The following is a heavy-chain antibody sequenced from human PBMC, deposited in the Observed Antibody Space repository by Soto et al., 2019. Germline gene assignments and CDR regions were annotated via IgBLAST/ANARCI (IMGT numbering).Heavy chain of an antibody. CDR1: GYTFTSYD. CDR2: MNPNSGNT. D-gene: IGHD3-10*01. J-gene: IGHJ4*02. V-gene: IGHV1-8*01. Sequence: GASVKVSCKASGYTFTSYDINWVRQATGQGLEWMGWMNPNSGNTGYAQRFQGRVTMTRNTSISTAYMELSSLRSEDTAVYYCARSITMVRGVIPYWGQGTLVTAPQ. CDR3: ARSITMVRGVIPY.